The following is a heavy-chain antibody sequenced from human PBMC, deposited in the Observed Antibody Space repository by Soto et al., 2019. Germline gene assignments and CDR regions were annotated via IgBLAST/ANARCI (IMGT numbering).Heavy chain of an antibody. CDR3: ARDLSGYSYGVFDY. Sequence: GASVKVSCKASGYTFTSYGISWVRQAPGQGLEWMGGIIPIFGTANYAQKFQGRVTITADESTSTAYMELSSLRSEDTAVYYCARDLSGYSYGVFDYWGQGTLVTVSS. J-gene: IGHJ4*02. D-gene: IGHD5-18*01. CDR1: GYTFTSYG. V-gene: IGHV1-69*13. CDR2: IIPIFGTA.